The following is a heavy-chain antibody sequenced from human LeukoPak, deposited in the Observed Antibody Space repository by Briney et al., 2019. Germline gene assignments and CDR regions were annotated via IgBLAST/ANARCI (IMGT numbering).Heavy chain of an antibody. J-gene: IGHJ4*02. D-gene: IGHD1-1*01. CDR1: GYTFTSYD. Sequence: ASVKVSCKASGYTFTSYDINWVRQATGQGLEWMGWVNPNSGNTGYAQKFQGRVTITRNTSISTAYMELSSLRSEDTAVYYCAREGDWNDNFDYWGQGTLVTVSS. V-gene: IGHV1-8*03. CDR2: VNPNSGNT. CDR3: AREGDWNDNFDY.